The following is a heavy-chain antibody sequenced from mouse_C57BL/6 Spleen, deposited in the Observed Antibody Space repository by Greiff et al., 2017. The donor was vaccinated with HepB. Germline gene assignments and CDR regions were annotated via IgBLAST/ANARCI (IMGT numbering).Heavy chain of an antibody. CDR2: IYPGSGST. CDR1: GYTFTSYW. Sequence: QVQLQQPGAELVKPGASVKMSCKASGYTFTSYWITWVKQRPGQGLEWIGDIYPGSGSTNYNEKFKSKATLTVDTSSSTAYMQLSSLTSEDSAVYYCARSNYYYYGSRFAYWGQGTLVTVSA. J-gene: IGHJ3*01. V-gene: IGHV1-55*01. CDR3: ARSNYYYYGSRFAY. D-gene: IGHD1-1*01.